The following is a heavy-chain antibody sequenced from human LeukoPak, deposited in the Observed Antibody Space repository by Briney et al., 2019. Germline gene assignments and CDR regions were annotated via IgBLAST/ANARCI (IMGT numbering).Heavy chain of an antibody. CDR1: GFSFSTHW. CDR3: AGDEGWTFDI. CDR2: IKQDGSVM. J-gene: IGHJ3*02. D-gene: IGHD5-24*01. V-gene: IGHV3-7*01. Sequence: GGSLRLSCAASGFSFSTHWMSWFRQAPGKGLEWVALIKQDGSVMHYVDSVKGRFTISRDNAKNSLSLQMNSLRADDTAVYYCAGDEGWTFDIWGQGTKVTVSS.